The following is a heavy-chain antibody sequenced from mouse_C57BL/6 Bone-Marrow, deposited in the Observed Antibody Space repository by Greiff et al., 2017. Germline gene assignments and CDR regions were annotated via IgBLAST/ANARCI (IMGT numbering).Heavy chain of an antibody. CDR1: GYTFTSYD. CDR2: IYPRDGST. D-gene: IGHD1-1*01. CDR3: ARGNYYSSSYLRYYAMDY. J-gene: IGHJ4*01. V-gene: IGHV1-85*01. Sequence: QVQLQQSGPELVKPGASVKLSCKASGYTFTSYDINWVKQRPGQGLEWIGWIYPRDGSTKYNEKFKGKATLTVDTSSGTAYMELHSLTSEDSAVYFCARGNYYSSSYLRYYAMDYWGQGTSVTVSS.